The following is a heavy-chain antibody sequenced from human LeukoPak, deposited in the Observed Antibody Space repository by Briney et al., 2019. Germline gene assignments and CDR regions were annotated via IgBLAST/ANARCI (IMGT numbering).Heavy chain of an antibody. Sequence: ASVKVSCKASGGTFSSYTISWVRQAPGQGPEWMGRIIPILGIANYAQKFQGRVTITADKSTSTAYMELSSLRSEDTAVYYCARAPGLTTVVMGAFDIWGQGTMVTVSS. J-gene: IGHJ3*02. V-gene: IGHV1-69*02. CDR1: GGTFSSYT. D-gene: IGHD4-23*01. CDR2: IIPILGIA. CDR3: ARAPGLTTVVMGAFDI.